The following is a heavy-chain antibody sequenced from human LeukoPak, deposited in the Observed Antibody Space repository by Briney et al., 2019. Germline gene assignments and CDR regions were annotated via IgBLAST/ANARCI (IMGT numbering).Heavy chain of an antibody. CDR1: GYTFTGYY. CDR2: INPNSGGT. CDR3: ARDHSWLVNHRPDGAYIDY. V-gene: IGHV1-2*02. J-gene: IGHJ4*02. Sequence: ASVKVSCKASGYTFTGYYMHWVRQAPGQGLEWMGWINPNSGGTNYAQKFQGRATMTRDTSISTAYMELSRLRSDDTAVYYCARDHSWLVNHRPDGAYIDYWGQGTLVTVSS. D-gene: IGHD6-19*01.